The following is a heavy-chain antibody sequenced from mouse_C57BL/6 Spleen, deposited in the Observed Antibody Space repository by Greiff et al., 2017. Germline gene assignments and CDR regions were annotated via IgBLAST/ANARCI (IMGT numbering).Heavy chain of an antibody. CDR2: ISSGGSYT. Sequence: EVQLQESGGDLVKPGGSLKLSCAASGFTFSSYGMSWVRQTPDKRLEWVATISSGGSYTYYPDSVKGRFTISRDNAKNTLYLQMSSLKSEDTAMYYCARHRDYGNYPYYCDYWGQGTTLTVSS. CDR1: GFTFSSYG. V-gene: IGHV5-6*01. CDR3: ARHRDYGNYPYYCDY. D-gene: IGHD2-1*01. J-gene: IGHJ2*01.